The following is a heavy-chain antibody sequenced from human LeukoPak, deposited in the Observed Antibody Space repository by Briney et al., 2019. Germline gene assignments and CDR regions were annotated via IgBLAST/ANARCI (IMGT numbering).Heavy chain of an antibody. V-gene: IGHV3-30*03. J-gene: IGHJ4*02. D-gene: IGHD2-15*01. CDR3: VRSRYCSVGRCYSDY. CDR2: ISYDGSNK. Sequence: GRSLRLACAASGFTFSNYGMHWVRQAPGKGLEWVALISYDGSNKYYADSVKGRFTISRDNSKNTLYLKMISLRAEDTAVYYCVRSRYCSVGRCYSDYWGQGTLVTVSS. CDR1: GFTFSNYG.